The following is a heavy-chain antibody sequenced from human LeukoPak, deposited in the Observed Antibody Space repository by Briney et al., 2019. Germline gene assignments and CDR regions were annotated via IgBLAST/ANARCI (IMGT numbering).Heavy chain of an antibody. Sequence: QPGGPLRLSCVASGFTFSDYWMYWVRQAPGKGLVWVSRINSDGSSTSHADSVKGRFTISRDNAKNTLYLQMNSLRAEDTAAYYCARLRYGGITSGAFDIWGQGTVVTVSS. D-gene: IGHD4-23*01. CDR3: ARLRYGGITSGAFDI. J-gene: IGHJ3*02. V-gene: IGHV3-74*01. CDR2: INSDGSST. CDR1: GFTFSDYW.